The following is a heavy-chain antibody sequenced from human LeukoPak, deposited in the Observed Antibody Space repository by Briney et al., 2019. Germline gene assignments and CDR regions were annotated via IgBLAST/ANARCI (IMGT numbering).Heavy chain of an antibody. J-gene: IGHJ6*03. CDR2: NYYSGST. D-gene: IGHD3-3*01. Sequence: SETLSLTCTVSGGSISSYYWSWIRQPPGKGLDWIGYNYYSGSTNYNPSLKSRVTISVDTSKNQFSLKLSSVTAADTAVYYCARGLYYDFWSGYYYYYYYMTSGAKGPRSPSP. CDR3: ARGLYYDFWSGYYYYYYYMTS. CDR1: GGSISSYY. V-gene: IGHV4-59*01.